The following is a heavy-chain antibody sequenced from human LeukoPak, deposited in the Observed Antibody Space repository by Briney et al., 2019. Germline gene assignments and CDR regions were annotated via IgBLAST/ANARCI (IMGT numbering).Heavy chain of an antibody. V-gene: IGHV4-4*07. D-gene: IGHD2-15*01. CDR1: GGSISSYY. Sequence: PSETLSLTCTVSGGSISSYYWSWIRQPAGKGLDWIGRIYSSGSTNYNPSLKSRVTMSVDTSKNQFSLKLSSVTAADTAVYYCARAYCSGGSCYFGFDYWGQGTLVTVSS. CDR3: ARAYCSGGSCYFGFDY. J-gene: IGHJ4*02. CDR2: IYSSGST.